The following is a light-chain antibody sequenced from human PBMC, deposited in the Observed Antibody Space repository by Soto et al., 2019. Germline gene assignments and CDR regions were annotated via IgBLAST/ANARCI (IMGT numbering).Light chain of an antibody. J-gene: IGLJ2*01. CDR2: LNSDGSH. CDR3: QTWGTGTVV. CDR1: SGHTSYA. V-gene: IGLV4-69*01. Sequence: QLVLTQSPSASASLGASVKLTCTLSSGHTSYAIAWHQQQPETGPRYLMKLNSDGSHFKGDGIPDRFSGSSSGAERYLTISSLHSEDEADYYCQTWGTGTVVFGGGTKLTVL.